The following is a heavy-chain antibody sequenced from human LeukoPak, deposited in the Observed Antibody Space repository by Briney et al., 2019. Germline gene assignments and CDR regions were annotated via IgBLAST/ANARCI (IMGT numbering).Heavy chain of an antibody. CDR1: GFTFSSYE. CDR2: ISSSGSTI. V-gene: IGHV3-48*03. J-gene: IGHJ4*02. Sequence: GGSLRLPCAASGFTFSSYEMNWVRQAPEKGLEWVSHISSSGSTIYYADSVKGRFTISRDNAKNSLYLQMNSLRAEDTAVYYCARYVLRYFDWLPYFDYWGQGTLVTVSS. CDR3: ARYVLRYFDWLPYFDY. D-gene: IGHD3-9*01.